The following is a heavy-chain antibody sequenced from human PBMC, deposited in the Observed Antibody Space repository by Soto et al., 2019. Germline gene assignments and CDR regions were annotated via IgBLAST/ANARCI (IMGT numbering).Heavy chain of an antibody. CDR1: GFTFSDYY. CDR3: ASCAVRGGGFDY. J-gene: IGHJ4*02. V-gene: IGHV3-11*05. D-gene: IGHD3-10*01. Sequence: QVQLVESGGGLVKPGGSLRLSCAASGFTFSDYYMSWIRQAPGKGLEWVSYISSSSSYTNYADSVKGRFTISRDNAKNALYLQMNRLRAEDTAVYYCASCAVRGGGFDYWGQGTLVTVSS. CDR2: ISSSSSYT.